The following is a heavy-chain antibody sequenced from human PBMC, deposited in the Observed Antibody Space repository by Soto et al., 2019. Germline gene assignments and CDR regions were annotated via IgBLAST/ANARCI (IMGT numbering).Heavy chain of an antibody. J-gene: IGHJ4*02. D-gene: IGHD6-13*01. V-gene: IGHV3-74*01. CDR1: GFIFTNFW. CDR3: AKDSWYFDL. CDR2: IDTSGSST. Sequence: LRLSCEASGFIFTNFWMHWVRQVPGKGLVWVSRIDTSGSSTSYADSVKGRFTISRDNAKNTVSLQMNSLRAEDAGVYYCAKDSWYFDLWSQGSLVTVSS.